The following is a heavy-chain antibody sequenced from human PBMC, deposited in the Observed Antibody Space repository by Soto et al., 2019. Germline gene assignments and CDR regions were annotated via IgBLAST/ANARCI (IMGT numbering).Heavy chain of an antibody. CDR1: GFTFSDYA. CDR2: IGTRDDI. CDR3: XXXXXXXXXXXXXFDP. J-gene: IGHJ5*02. Sequence: ELQLLESGGGLVQPGGSLRLSCAASGFTFSDYAMSWVXXXXXXXXXXVSAIGTRDDIFYADSVQGRFTISRDDSKNTXXXXXXXXXXXXXXXXXXXXXXXXXXXXXXXFDPWGQGTLVTVSS. V-gene: IGHV3-23*01.